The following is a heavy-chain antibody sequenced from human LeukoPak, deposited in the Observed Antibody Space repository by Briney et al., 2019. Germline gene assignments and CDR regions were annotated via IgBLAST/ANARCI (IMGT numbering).Heavy chain of an antibody. CDR1: GXSXXXXS. D-gene: IGHD4-17*01. V-gene: IGHV4-59*01. J-gene: IGHJ5*02. CDR3: ARDTTNYGDYGWSDWFDP. Sequence: GXSXXXXSWXWXXXPPGKGLEWIGYIYYSGSTNYNPSLKSRVTISVDTSKKQFSLKLSSVTAADTAVYYCARDTTNYGDYGWSDWFDPWGQGTLVTVSS. CDR2: IYYSGST.